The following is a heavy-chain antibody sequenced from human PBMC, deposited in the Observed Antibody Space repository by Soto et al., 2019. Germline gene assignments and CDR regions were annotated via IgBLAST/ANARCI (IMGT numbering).Heavy chain of an antibody. V-gene: IGHV3-30*18. J-gene: IGHJ6*02. CDR3: AKDQLRGVRGVRTYYYGMDV. CDR2: ISYDGSNK. CDR1: GFTFSSYG. D-gene: IGHD3-10*01. Sequence: QVQLVESGGGVVQPGRSLRLSCAASGFTFSSYGMHWVRQAPGKGLEWVAVISYDGSNKYYADSVKGRFTISRDNSKNTLYLQMNSLRAGDTAVYYCAKDQLRGVRGVRTYYYGMDVWGQGTTVTVSS.